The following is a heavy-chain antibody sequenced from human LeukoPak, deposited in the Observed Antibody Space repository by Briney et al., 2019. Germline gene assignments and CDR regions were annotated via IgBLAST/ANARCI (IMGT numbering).Heavy chain of an antibody. CDR2: IWYDGSNK. CDR3: ARDVPYSNVAVRYYNWFDP. V-gene: IGHV3-33*01. CDR1: GFTFSSYG. J-gene: IGHJ5*02. Sequence: SGGSLRLSCAASGFTFSSYGMHWARQAPGKGLEWVAVIWYDGSNKYYADSVKGRFTIFRDNAKNSLFLHMDSLRAEDTAVYYCARDVPYSNVAVRYYNWFDPWGQGTLVTVSS. D-gene: IGHD1-26*01.